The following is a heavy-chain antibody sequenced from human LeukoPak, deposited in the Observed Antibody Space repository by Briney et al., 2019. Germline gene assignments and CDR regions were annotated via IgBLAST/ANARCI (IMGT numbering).Heavy chain of an antibody. CDR2: IYYSGST. CDR3: ARDRLSCSSTSCSHYYFDS. CDR1: GGSINSGGYY. Sequence: SQTLSLTCTVPGGSINSGGYYWSWIRQHPGKDLEWIGYIYYSGSTYYNPSLKSRVIISVDTSKNQFSLKLSSVTAADTAVYYCARDRLSCSSTSCSHYYFDSWGQGTLVTVSS. D-gene: IGHD2-2*01. J-gene: IGHJ4*02. V-gene: IGHV4-31*03.